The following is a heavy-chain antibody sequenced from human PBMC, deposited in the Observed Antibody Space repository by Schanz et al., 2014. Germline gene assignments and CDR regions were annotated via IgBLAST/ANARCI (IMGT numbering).Heavy chain of an antibody. D-gene: IGHD3-10*01. CDR3: ASGVHVSSLQKGLQF. CDR2: ISGTTTYT. Sequence: QVQLVESGGGLVKPGGSLRLSCAASGFTFSDYYMSWIRQAPGKGLEWVSYISGTTTYTNYADSVKGRFTISRDNAKNSMYLHMKSLRGEDTAVYYCASGVHVSSLQKGLQFWGRGTLVIVSS. J-gene: IGHJ1*01. V-gene: IGHV3-11*06. CDR1: GFTFSDYY.